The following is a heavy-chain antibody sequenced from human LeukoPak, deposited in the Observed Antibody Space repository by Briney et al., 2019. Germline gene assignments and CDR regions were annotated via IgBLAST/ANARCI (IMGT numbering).Heavy chain of an antibody. Sequence: GGSLRLSCAASGFTFSSYSMNWVRQAPGKGLEWVSYISSSSSTIYYADSVKGRFTISRDNAKNSLYLQMNSLRAEDTAVYYCASAPKVTIAAAALYYFDYWGQGTLVTVSS. D-gene: IGHD6-13*01. CDR2: ISSSSSTI. CDR3: ASAPKVTIAAAALYYFDY. J-gene: IGHJ4*02. CDR1: GFTFSSYS. V-gene: IGHV3-48*01.